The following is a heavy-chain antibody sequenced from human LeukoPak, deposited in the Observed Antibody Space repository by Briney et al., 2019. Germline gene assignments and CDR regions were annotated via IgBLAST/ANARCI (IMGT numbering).Heavy chain of an antibody. J-gene: IGHJ4*02. D-gene: IGHD6-13*01. CDR3: ARHVRGSSSWSLEY. Sequence: GESLKISCKGSGYSFTSYWIVWVRQMPGKGIEWMGIIYPGDSDTRYSPSFQGQVTISADKSITTAYLQWSSLKASDTAMYYCARHVRGSSSWSLEYWGQGTLVTVSS. CDR2: IYPGDSDT. V-gene: IGHV5-51*01. CDR1: GYSFTSYW.